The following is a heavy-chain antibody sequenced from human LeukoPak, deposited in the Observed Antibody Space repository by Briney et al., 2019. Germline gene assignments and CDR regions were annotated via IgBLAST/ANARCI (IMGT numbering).Heavy chain of an antibody. J-gene: IGHJ4*02. Sequence: PGGSLRLSCTTSGFTFSSYALSWVRQAPGKGLEWVANIKQDGSEKYYVDSVKGRFTISRDNAKNSLYLQMNSLRAEDTAVYYCARFVGYYSTFDYWGQGTLVTVSS. CDR1: GFTFSSYA. CDR2: IKQDGSEK. D-gene: IGHD1-26*01. V-gene: IGHV3-7*01. CDR3: ARFVGYYSTFDY.